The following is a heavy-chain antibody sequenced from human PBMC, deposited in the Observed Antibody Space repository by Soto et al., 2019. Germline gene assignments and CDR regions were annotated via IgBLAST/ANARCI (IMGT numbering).Heavy chain of an antibody. CDR1: GGSISSSSYY. CDR2: IYYSGSI. Sequence: SETLSLTCSVSGGSISSSSYYWGWIRQPPGKGLEWIGSIYYSGSIYYNQSLKSRVTISVDTSKNQFSLKLSSVTAAETAVYYCARQSSGWYSWFDPWGQGTLVTVSS. D-gene: IGHD6-19*01. J-gene: IGHJ5*02. V-gene: IGHV4-39*01. CDR3: ARQSSGWYSWFDP.